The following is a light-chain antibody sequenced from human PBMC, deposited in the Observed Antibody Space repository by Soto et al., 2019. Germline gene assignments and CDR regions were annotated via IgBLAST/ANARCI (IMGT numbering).Light chain of an antibody. CDR3: QQYGSSQYT. Sequence: IVLTQSPVTLSLSPGEGATLSCRASQSVTGTNLAWYQQRAGPAPRLLIYDAVRRATGIPDRFSGSGSGTDFTLTISRLEPEDFAVYYCQQYGSSQYTFCQGTKLEIK. CDR2: DAV. V-gene: IGKV3-20*01. J-gene: IGKJ2*01. CDR1: QSVTGTN.